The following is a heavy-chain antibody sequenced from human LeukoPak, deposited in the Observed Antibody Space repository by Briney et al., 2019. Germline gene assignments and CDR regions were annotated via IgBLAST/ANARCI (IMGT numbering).Heavy chain of an antibody. D-gene: IGHD6-19*01. CDR3: AREEYSSGWYPDYYYYMDV. J-gene: IGHJ6*03. CDR2: ISSSGSTI. CDR1: GFTCSSYE. Sequence: GGSLRLSCAASGFTCSSYEMNWVRQAPGKGLEWVSYISSSGSTIYYADSVKGRFTISRDNAKNSLYLQMNSLRAEDTAVYYCAREEYSSGWYPDYYYYMDVWGKGTTVTVSS. V-gene: IGHV3-48*03.